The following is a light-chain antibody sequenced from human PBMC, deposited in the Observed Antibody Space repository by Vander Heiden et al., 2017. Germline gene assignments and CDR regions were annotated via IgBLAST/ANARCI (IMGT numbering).Light chain of an antibody. CDR2: DDS. Sequence: SDVLTQTPSVYVAPRQTDTHTRGGNNIGRKSWHCHQQKPAQSPVLVVYDDSVRPSVIPERFSGSNSGNTATVTISRVDAGDEADYYCQVWDRDNDHVVFGGGTKLTVL. CDR3: QVWDRDNDHVV. V-gene: IGLV3-21*02. J-gene: IGLJ2*01. CDR1: NIGRKS.